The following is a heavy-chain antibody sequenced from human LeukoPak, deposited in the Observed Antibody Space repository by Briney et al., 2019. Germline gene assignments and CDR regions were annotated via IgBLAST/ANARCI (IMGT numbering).Heavy chain of an antibody. CDR3: ARQSRGTTARLFDY. CDR2: IYYSGST. D-gene: IGHD1-1*01. V-gene: IGHV4-39*01. CDR1: GGSISSSSYY. J-gene: IGHJ4*02. Sequence: SETLSLTCTVSGGSISSSSYYWGWIRQPPGKGLEWIGSIYYSGSTYYNPSLKSRVTISVDTSKNQFSLKLSSVTAADTAVYYCARQSRGTTARLFDYWGQGTLVTVSS.